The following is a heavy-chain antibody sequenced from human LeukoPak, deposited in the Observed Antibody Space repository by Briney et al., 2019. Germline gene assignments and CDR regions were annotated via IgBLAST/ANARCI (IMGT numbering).Heavy chain of an antibody. Sequence: TLSLTCSVSGGSISSGGYYWSWIRQHPGKGLEWIGYIYYSGSTYYNPSLKSRVTISVGTSKNQFSLKLSSVTAADTAVYYCAREGGTRAYYYYGMDVWGQGTTVTVSS. CDR1: GGSISSGGYY. J-gene: IGHJ6*02. V-gene: IGHV4-31*03. CDR3: AREGGTRAYYYYGMDV. D-gene: IGHD6-25*01. CDR2: IYYSGST.